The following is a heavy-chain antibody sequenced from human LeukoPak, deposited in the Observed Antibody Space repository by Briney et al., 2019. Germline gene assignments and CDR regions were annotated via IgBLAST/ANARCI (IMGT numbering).Heavy chain of an antibody. J-gene: IGHJ5*02. CDR3: ARVNQLLTNWFDP. V-gene: IGHV4-38-2*02. CDR2: IYRSGST. D-gene: IGHD2-2*01. CDR1: GYSISSGYY. Sequence: SETLSLTCTVSGYSISSGYYWGWIRQPPGKGLEWIGSIYRSGSTYYNPSLKSRVTISVDTSKNQFSLKLSSVTAADTAVYYCARVNQLLTNWFDPWGQGTLVTVSS.